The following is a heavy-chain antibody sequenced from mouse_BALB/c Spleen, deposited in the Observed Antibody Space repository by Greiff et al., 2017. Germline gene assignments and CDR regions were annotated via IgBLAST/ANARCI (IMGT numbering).Heavy chain of an antibody. V-gene: IGHV3-1*02. CDR1: GYSITSGYS. CDR3: ARGGYYVYDVGFAY. Sequence: EVQLKESGPDLVKPSQSLSLTCTVTGYSITSGYSWYWIRQFPGNKLEWMGYIHYSGSTNYNPSLKSRISITRVTSKNQFFLQLNSVTTEETATYYGARGGYYVYDVGFAYWGQGTLVTVSA. J-gene: IGHJ3*01. D-gene: IGHD2-2*01. CDR2: IHYSGST.